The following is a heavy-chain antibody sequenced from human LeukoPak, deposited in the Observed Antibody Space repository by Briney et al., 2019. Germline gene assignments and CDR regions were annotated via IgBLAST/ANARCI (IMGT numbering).Heavy chain of an antibody. CDR3: ASSSALRITIFGVVIH. CDR2: ISSSSSYI. Sequence: GGSLRLSCAASGFTFSSYSMNWVRQAPGKGLEWVSSISSSSSYIYYADSVKGRFTISRDNAKNSLYLQMNSLRAEDTAVYYCASSSALRITIFGVVIHWGQGTLVTVSS. V-gene: IGHV3-21*01. J-gene: IGHJ1*01. D-gene: IGHD3-3*01. CDR1: GFTFSSYS.